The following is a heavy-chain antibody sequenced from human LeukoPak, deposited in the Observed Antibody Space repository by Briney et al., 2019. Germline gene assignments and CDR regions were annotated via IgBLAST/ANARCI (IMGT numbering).Heavy chain of an antibody. CDR2: IRSKANSYAT. Sequence: PGGSLKLSCAASGFTFSGSAMHWVRQASGKGLEWVGRIRSKANSYATAYAASVKGRFTISRDDSKNTAYLQMNSLKTEDTAVYYCTSRYCSGGSCYSDYWGQGTLVTVSS. V-gene: IGHV3-73*01. CDR3: TSRYCSGGSCYSDY. CDR1: GFTFSGSA. J-gene: IGHJ4*02. D-gene: IGHD2-15*01.